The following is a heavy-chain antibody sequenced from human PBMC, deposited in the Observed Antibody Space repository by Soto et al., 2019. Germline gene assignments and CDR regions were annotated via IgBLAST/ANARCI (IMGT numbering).Heavy chain of an antibody. CDR3: ARRFGVPAAGDYYYYYGMDV. D-gene: IGHD2-2*01. CDR1: GYSFTSYW. V-gene: IGHV5-51*01. J-gene: IGHJ6*02. Sequence: GESLKISCKGSGYSFTSYWIGWVRQMPGKGLEWMGIIYPGDSDTRYSPSFQGQVTISADKSISTAYLQWSSLKASDTAIYYCARRFGVPAAGDYYYYYGMDVWGQGTTVTVSS. CDR2: IYPGDSDT.